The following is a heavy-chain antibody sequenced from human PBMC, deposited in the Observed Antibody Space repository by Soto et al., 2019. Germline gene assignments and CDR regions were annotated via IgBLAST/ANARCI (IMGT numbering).Heavy chain of an antibody. V-gene: IGHV1-2*04. CDR1: GYTFTGYY. D-gene: IGHD3-22*01. J-gene: IGHJ6*02. Sequence: ASVKVSCKASGYTFTGYYMHWVRQAPGQGLEWMRWINPNSGGTNYAQKFQGWVTMTRDTSISTAYMELSRLRSDDTAVYYCARELKENYYYDSSGYSHYYGMDVWGQGTTVTVSS. CDR3: ARELKENYYYDSSGYSHYYGMDV. CDR2: INPNSGGT.